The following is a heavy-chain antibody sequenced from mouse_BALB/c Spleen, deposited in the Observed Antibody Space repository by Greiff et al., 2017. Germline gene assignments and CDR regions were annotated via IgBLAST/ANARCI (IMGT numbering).Heavy chain of an antibody. Sequence: EVQLVESGGGLVKPGGSLKLSCAASGFAFSSYDMSWVRQTPEKRLEWVAYISSGGGSTYYPDTVKGRFTISRDNAKNTLYLQMSSLKSEDTAMYYCARRYRDYAMDYWGQGTSVTVSS. CDR3: ARRYRDYAMDY. V-gene: IGHV5-12-1*01. CDR2: ISSGGGST. D-gene: IGHD2-14*01. J-gene: IGHJ4*01. CDR1: GFAFSSYD.